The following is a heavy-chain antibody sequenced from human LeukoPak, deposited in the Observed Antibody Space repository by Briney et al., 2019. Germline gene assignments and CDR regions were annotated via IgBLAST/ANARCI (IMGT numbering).Heavy chain of an antibody. CDR1: GYSISSGYY. J-gene: IGHJ5*02. V-gene: IGHV4-38-2*01. D-gene: IGHD3-10*01. CDR3: ARPYGSARGHWFDP. Sequence: SETLSLTCAVSGYSISSGYYWGWIRQPPGKGLEWIGSIYHSGSTYYNPSLKSRVTISVDTSKNQFSLKLSSVTAADTAVYYCARPYGSARGHWFDPWGQGTLDTVSS. CDR2: IYHSGST.